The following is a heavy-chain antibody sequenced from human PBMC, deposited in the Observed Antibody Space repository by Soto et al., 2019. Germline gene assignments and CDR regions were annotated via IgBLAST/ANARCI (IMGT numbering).Heavy chain of an antibody. D-gene: IGHD2-8*01. J-gene: IGHJ6*02. Sequence: QVQLVQSGAEVKKPGASVKVSCKASGYSFTDYHIHWVRQAPGQGLEWLGRINPKSGGTSTAQKVQGWVTMPTATSISTASMELTRLTSDDTAIYYCARGDSTDCSNGVCSFFYNHDMDVWGQGTTVTVSS. CDR1: GYSFTDYH. CDR2: INPKSGGT. V-gene: IGHV1-2*04. CDR3: ARGDSTDCSNGVCSFFYNHDMDV.